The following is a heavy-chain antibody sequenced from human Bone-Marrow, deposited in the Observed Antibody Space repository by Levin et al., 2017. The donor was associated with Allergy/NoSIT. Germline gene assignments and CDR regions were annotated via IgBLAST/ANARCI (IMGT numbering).Heavy chain of an antibody. D-gene: IGHD3-9*01. Sequence: SETLSLTCTVSGGSISSSSYYWGWIRQPPGTGLEWIGSIYYSGSTYYNPSLKSRVPISVDTSKNQFSLQLSSVTAADTAVYYCASPLLRYFDWLVYWPRGPHAFDSWGQGTMVTVSS. CDR1: GGSISSSSYY. CDR3: ASPLLRYFDWLVYWPRGPHAFDS. CDR2: IYYSGST. J-gene: IGHJ3*02. V-gene: IGHV4-39*01.